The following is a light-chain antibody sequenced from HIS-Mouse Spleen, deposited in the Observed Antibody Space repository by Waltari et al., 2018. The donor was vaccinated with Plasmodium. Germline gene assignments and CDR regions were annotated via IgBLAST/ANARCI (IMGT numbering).Light chain of an antibody. J-gene: IGLJ2*01. V-gene: IGLV1-51*01. CDR2: DNN. Sequence: NYVSWYQQLPGTAPKLLIYDNNKRPSGIPDRFSGSKSGTSATLGITGLQTGDEADYYCGTWDSSLSAGVVFGGGTKLTVL. CDR3: GTWDSSLSAGVV. CDR1: NY.